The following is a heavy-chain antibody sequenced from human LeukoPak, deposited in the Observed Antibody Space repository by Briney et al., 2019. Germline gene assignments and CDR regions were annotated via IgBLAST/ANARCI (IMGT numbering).Heavy chain of an antibody. CDR3: ARGIAVAGLEYYFDY. D-gene: IGHD6-19*01. V-gene: IGHV1-46*01. CDR1: GYTFTSYY. CDR2: INPSGGST. Sequence: GASVKVSCKASGYTFTSYYMHWVRQAPGQGLEWMEIINPSGGSTSYAQKFQGRVTMTRDMSTSTVYMELSSLRSEDTAVYYCARGIAVAGLEYYFDYWGQGTLVTVSS. J-gene: IGHJ4*02.